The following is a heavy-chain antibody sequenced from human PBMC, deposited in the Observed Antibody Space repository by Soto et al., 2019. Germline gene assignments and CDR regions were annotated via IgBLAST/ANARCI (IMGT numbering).Heavy chain of an antibody. CDR1: GGSISSGGYY. CDR3: AREGGDFWSGYPLGYMDF. Sequence: SETLSLTCTVSGGSISSGGYYWSWIRQHPGKGLEWIGYIYYSGSTYYNPSLKSRVTISVDTSKNQFSLKLSSVTAADTAAYYCAREGGDFWSGYPLGYMDFWGKGTKVTVSS. CDR2: IYYSGST. J-gene: IGHJ6*03. D-gene: IGHD3-3*01. V-gene: IGHV4-31*03.